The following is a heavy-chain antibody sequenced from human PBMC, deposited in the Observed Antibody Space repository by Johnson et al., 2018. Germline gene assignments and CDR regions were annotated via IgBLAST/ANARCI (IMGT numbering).Heavy chain of an antibody. CDR3: AKGPPTYDFWSGYNIRRYYGLDV. V-gene: IGHV3-30*18. CDR2: ISNDGDNK. CDR1: GLIFSGYG. D-gene: IGHD3-3*01. J-gene: IGHJ6*02. Sequence: QVQLVQSGGGVVQAGRSLRLSCAASGLIFSGYGMHWVRQAPGKGLEWVAVISNDGDNKYYAESVKGRFTISRDNSKNTLYLQMDSLRVEDTAVYFCAKGPPTYDFWSGYNIRRYYGLDVWGQGTTVTVSS.